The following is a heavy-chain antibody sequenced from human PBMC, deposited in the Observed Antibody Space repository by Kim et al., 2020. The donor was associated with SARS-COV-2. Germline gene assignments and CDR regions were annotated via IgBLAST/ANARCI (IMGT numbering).Heavy chain of an antibody. Sequence: GGSLRLSCAASGFTFSSYSMNWVRQAPGKGLEWVSSISSSSSYIYYADSVKGRFTISGDNAKNSLYLQMNSLRAEDTAVYYCARDLGAVAAADPFDYWGQGTLVTVSS. CDR1: GFTFSSYS. V-gene: IGHV3-21*01. CDR2: ISSSSSYI. CDR3: ARDLGAVAAADPFDY. J-gene: IGHJ4*02. D-gene: IGHD6-13*01.